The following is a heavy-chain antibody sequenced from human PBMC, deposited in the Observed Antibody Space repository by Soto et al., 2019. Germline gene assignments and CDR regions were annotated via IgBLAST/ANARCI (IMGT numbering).Heavy chain of an antibody. CDR2: ISSSSSYI. J-gene: IGHJ3*02. D-gene: IGHD3-10*01. CDR1: GFTFSSYS. Sequence: GGSLRLSCAASGFTFSSYSMNWVRQAPGKGLEWVSSISSSSSYIYYADSVKGRFTISRDNAKNSLYLQMNSLRAEDTAVYYCARDRPQGGLWYAFDIWGQGTMVTVSS. V-gene: IGHV3-21*01. CDR3: ARDRPQGGLWYAFDI.